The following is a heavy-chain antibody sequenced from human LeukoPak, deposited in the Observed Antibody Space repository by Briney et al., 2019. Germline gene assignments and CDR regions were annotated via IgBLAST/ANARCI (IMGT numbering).Heavy chain of an antibody. Sequence: PGGSLRLSCAASGFTFSSYAMSWVRQAPGKGLEWVSSISGSGTSTYYADSVKGRFTISRDNSKNTLYLQMNSLRAEDAAVYYCAKDAQPRITIFGVVTLDYWGQGTLVTVSS. J-gene: IGHJ4*02. D-gene: IGHD3-3*01. CDR1: GFTFSSYA. CDR3: AKDAQPRITIFGVVTLDY. CDR2: ISGSGTST. V-gene: IGHV3-23*01.